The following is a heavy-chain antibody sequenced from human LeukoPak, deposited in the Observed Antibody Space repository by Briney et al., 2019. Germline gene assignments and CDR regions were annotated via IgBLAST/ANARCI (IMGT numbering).Heavy chain of an antibody. Sequence: PSETLSLTCTVSGGSVSSGSYYWSWIRQPPGKGLEWIGYIYYSGSTNYNPSLKSRATISVDTSKNQFSLKLSSVTAADTAVYYCARGVPKNYYYGMDVWGKGTTVTVSS. J-gene: IGHJ6*04. CDR3: ARGVPKNYYYGMDV. CDR2: IYYSGST. CDR1: GGSVSSGSYY. V-gene: IGHV4-61*01.